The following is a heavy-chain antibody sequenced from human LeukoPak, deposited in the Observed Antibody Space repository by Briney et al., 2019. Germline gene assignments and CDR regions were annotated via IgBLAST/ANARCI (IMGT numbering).Heavy chain of an antibody. D-gene: IGHD6-13*01. CDR1: GFTFSSYG. Sequence: GGSLRLSCGASGFTFSSYGMHWVRQAPGKGLEWVAVIVYDGSSKYYSDSVKGRFTISRDNYKNMLYLQMDSLRTEDTAVYYCAKGHSSSWSFFDYWGQGTLVTVSS. J-gene: IGHJ4*02. V-gene: IGHV3-30*02. CDR2: IVYDGSSK. CDR3: AKGHSSSWSFFDY.